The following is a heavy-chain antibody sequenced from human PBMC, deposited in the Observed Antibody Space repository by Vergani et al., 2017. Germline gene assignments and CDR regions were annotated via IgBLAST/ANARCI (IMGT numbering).Heavy chain of an antibody. CDR3: TTDPRYCGDGSCXWLRDHHYYGMDV. V-gene: IGHV3-15*07. J-gene: IGHJ6*02. CDR2: IKSTFDRGTT. Sequence: VQLQQWGAGLLKPSETLSLTCAVYGGSLSDYSWSWIRQAPGKGLEWVGRIKSTFDRGTTDYAAAVKGRFTISRDDSKNTLFLQMNGLKTEDIGVYYCTTDPRYCGDGSCXWLRDHHYYGMDVWGQGTTVTVSS. CDR1: GGSLSDYS. D-gene: IGHD2-21*01.